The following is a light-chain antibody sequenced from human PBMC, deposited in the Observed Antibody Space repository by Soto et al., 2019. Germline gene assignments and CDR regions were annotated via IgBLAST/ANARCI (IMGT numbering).Light chain of an antibody. CDR1: QSISSY. J-gene: IGKJ1*01. CDR2: AAS. V-gene: IGKV1-39*01. Sequence: DIQMTQSPSSLSASVGYRVTITCRASQSISSYLNWYEQKPGKAPKLLIYAASTLQSGVPSRFSGSGSGTDFTLTISSLQPEDFAIYYCQQSYSTPPTFGQGTKVDIK. CDR3: QQSYSTPPT.